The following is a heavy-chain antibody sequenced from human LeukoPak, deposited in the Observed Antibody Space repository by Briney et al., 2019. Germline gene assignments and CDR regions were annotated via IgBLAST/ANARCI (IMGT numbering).Heavy chain of an antibody. CDR3: AREVIGGYSYGSDY. CDR1: GYTFTGYY. J-gene: IGHJ4*02. CDR2: INPNSGSP. Sequence: ASVKVSCKASGYTFTGYYMHWVRQAPGQGIEWMGWINPNSGSPNYAQKLQGRVSMTRDTSIRTAYRELSRLRSNDTAVYYCAREVIGGYSYGSDYWGQGTLVTVSS. V-gene: IGHV1-2*02. D-gene: IGHD5-18*01.